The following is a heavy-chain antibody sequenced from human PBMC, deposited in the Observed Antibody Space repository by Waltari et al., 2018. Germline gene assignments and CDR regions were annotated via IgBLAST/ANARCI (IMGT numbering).Heavy chain of an antibody. CDR2: IYHSGST. CDR1: GYSISSGYY. CDR3: ASIDYDFWSGYPYYFDY. Sequence: QVQLQESGPGLVKPSETLSLTCTVSGYSISSGYYWGWLRQPPGKWLEWIGSIYHSGSTYYNPSLKSRVTISVDTSKNQFSLKLSSVTAADTAVYYCASIDYDFWSGYPYYFDYWGQGTLVTVSS. V-gene: IGHV4-38-2*02. J-gene: IGHJ4*02. D-gene: IGHD3-3*01.